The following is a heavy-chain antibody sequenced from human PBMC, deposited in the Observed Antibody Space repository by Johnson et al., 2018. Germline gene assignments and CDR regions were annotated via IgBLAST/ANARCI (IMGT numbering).Heavy chain of an antibody. J-gene: IGHJ5*02. D-gene: IGHD5-18*01. CDR2: INPSGGST. CDR3: ARDPVDTACGGHHGFDP. V-gene: IGHV1-46*01. CDR1: GYTFTSYY. Sequence: QVQLVESGAEVKKPGASVKVSCKASGYTFTSYYMHWVRQAPGQGLEWMGIINPSGGSTSYAQKFQGRVTVTRDTSTSTVYMELSSLSSDDTAVYYCARDPVDTACGGHHGFDPWGQGTLVTVSS.